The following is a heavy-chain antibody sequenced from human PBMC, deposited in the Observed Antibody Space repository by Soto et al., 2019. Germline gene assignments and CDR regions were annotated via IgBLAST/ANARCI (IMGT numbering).Heavy chain of an antibody. CDR2: VSYTGGA. CDR1: GGSVTSRPYH. CDR3: ARDDRHRSGYYTFYYSGLDV. D-gene: IGHD3-22*01. J-gene: IGHJ6*02. Sequence: QVQLQESGPGLVQPSETLALTCSVSGGSVTSRPYHWSWIRQSPEKGLEWIGYVSYTGGANYNPPLKGRVTISLDTSQNQVSLRLTSVTAGDTAVYYCARDDRHRSGYYTFYYSGLDVWGRGTTVTVSS. V-gene: IGHV4-61*01.